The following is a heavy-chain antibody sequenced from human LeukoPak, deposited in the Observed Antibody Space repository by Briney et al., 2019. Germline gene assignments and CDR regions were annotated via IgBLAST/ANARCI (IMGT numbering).Heavy chain of an antibody. Sequence: ASVKVSCKASGYTFTGYYMHWVRQAPGQGLEWMGWINPNSGGTNYAQKFQGRVTMTRDMSTSTVYMELSSLRSEDTAVYYCARDWSTVTRGLDYWGQGTLVTVSS. D-gene: IGHD4-17*01. CDR2: INPNSGGT. CDR1: GYTFTGYY. CDR3: ARDWSTVTRGLDY. J-gene: IGHJ4*02. V-gene: IGHV1-2*02.